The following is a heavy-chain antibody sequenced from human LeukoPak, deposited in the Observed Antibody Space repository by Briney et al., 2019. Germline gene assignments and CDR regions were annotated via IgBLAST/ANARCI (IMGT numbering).Heavy chain of an antibody. CDR3: ARTGTTGFTWLDP. V-gene: IGHV4-59*01. J-gene: IGHJ5*02. Sequence: PSETPSLTCTVSGGSISSYYWSWIRQPPGKGLEWIGYIYYSGSTNYNPSLKSRVTISVDTSRNHFSLKLSSMTAADTAVYYCARTGTTGFTWLDPWGQGTLVTVSS. D-gene: IGHD1-1*01. CDR2: IYYSGST. CDR1: GGSISSYY.